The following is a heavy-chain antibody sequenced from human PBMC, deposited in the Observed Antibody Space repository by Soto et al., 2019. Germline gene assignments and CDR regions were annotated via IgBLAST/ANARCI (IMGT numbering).Heavy chain of an antibody. Sequence: PGGSLRLSGAASGFTFDNYGVHWVRQAPDKGLDWVAFISYDGSNKKYADSVKGRFSISRDNSESTLHLQMSSLRIEDTALYYCAKGRHISGIAAARNSYLDYWGPGTLVTVSS. J-gene: IGHJ4*02. V-gene: IGHV3-30*18. CDR2: ISYDGSNK. D-gene: IGHD6-13*01. CDR1: GFTFDNYG. CDR3: AKGRHISGIAAARNSYLDY.